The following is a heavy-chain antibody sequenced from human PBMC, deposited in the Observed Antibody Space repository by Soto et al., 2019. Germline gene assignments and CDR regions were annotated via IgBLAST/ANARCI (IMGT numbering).Heavy chain of an antibody. CDR1: GFTFSTYA. J-gene: IGHJ4*02. Sequence: EVQLLESGGKLVQPGGSLTLSCAASGFTFSTYAMAWVRQAPGKGLEWVSGVSASGLNTDYPDPVKGRFYISRDNCKNTVSLPISSLRAEDTAVDYCAKDRPRLTSGYFFDYWCQGTPFTVSS. CDR3: AKDRPRLTSGYFFDY. D-gene: IGHD1-1*01. V-gene: IGHV3-23*01. CDR2: VSASGLNT.